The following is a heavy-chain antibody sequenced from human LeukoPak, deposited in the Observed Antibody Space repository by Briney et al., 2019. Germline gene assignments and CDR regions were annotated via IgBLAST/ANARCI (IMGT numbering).Heavy chain of an antibody. J-gene: IGHJ4*02. CDR3: ARAWAVAGTPYYFDY. CDR1: GFTVSSNY. V-gene: IGHV3-53*01. D-gene: IGHD6-19*01. CDR2: IYSGGST. Sequence: GSLRLSCAASGFTVSSNYMSWVRQAPGQGLEWVSVIYSGGSTYYADSVKGRFTISRDNSKDTLYLQMNSLRAEDTAVYYCARAWAVAGTPYYFDYWGQGTLVTVSS.